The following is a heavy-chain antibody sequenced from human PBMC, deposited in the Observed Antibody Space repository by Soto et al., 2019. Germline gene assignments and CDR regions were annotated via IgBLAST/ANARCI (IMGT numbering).Heavy chain of an antibody. Sequence: PGGSLRLSCAASGFTFSSYAMSWVRQAPGKGLEWVSAISGSGGSTYYADSVKGRFTISRDNSKNTLYLQMNSLRAEDTAVYYCAKDIYSSGWEMVYYYYGMDVWGQGTTVTVSS. V-gene: IGHV3-23*01. CDR1: GFTFSSYA. D-gene: IGHD6-19*01. J-gene: IGHJ6*02. CDR3: AKDIYSSGWEMVYYYYGMDV. CDR2: ISGSGGST.